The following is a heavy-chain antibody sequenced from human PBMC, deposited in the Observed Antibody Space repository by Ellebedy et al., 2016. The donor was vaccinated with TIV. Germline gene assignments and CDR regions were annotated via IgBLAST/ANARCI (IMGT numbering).Heavy chain of an antibody. CDR3: ARVRRGSSGMDV. CDR2: INPDSGVT. D-gene: IGHD6-13*01. V-gene: IGHV1-2*02. CDR1: GYTFTANY. J-gene: IGHJ6*02. Sequence: ASVKVSCKASGYTFTANYVHWVRQAPGPGLEWMGWINPDSGVTNFAQKFQGRVTMTRDTSVNTAYMELSRLESADTAVYYCARVRRGSSGMDVWGQGTTVTVS.